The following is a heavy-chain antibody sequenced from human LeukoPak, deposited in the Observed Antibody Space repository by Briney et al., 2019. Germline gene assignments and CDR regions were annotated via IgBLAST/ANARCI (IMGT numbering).Heavy chain of an antibody. CDR3: AKDYYGSGSYDY. CDR1: GFTFSSYG. Sequence: GGSLRLSCAASGFTFSSYGMHWVRQAPGKGLEWVAVISYDGSNKYYADSVKGRFTISRDNSKNTLYLQMNSLRAEDTAVYYCAKDYYGSGSYDYWGQGTLVTVSS. V-gene: IGHV3-30*18. CDR2: ISYDGSNK. D-gene: IGHD3-10*01. J-gene: IGHJ4*02.